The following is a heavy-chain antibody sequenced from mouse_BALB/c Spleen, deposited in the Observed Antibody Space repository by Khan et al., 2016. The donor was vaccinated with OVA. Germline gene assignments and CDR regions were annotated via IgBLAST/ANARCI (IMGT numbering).Heavy chain of an antibody. CDR3: VRDGAYHRNDGWFAY. V-gene: IGHV1-4*01. Sequence: QVQLQQSGAELARPGASVKMSCKASGYTFTSYTIHWIKERPGQGLEWIGNINPSNGYTNYNQKFKDKVTLTTDKSSTTAYLQLSSLTSDDSAVYNCVRDGAYHRNDGWFAYWGQGTLVTVSA. CDR2: INPSNGYT. CDR1: GYTFTSYT. J-gene: IGHJ3*01. D-gene: IGHD2-14*01.